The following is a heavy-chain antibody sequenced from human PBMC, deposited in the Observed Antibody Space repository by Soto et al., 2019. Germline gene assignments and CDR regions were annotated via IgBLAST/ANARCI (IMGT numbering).Heavy chain of an antibody. J-gene: IGHJ4*02. CDR3: ARDHAGSGWFRFDY. Sequence: QVQLVQSGAEVKKPGASVKVSCKASGYTFTRYSISWARQAPGQGLEWMGWISAYNGDTNYAQKLQGRVTLTTDTSTSTAYMELRSLRSDDTAIYYCARDHAGSGWFRFDYWGLGTLVTVSS. CDR2: ISAYNGDT. V-gene: IGHV1-18*01. D-gene: IGHD6-19*01. CDR1: GYTFTRYS.